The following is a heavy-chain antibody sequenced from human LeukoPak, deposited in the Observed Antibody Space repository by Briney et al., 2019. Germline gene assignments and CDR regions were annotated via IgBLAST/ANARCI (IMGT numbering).Heavy chain of an antibody. J-gene: IGHJ5*02. Sequence: PSETLSLTCTVSGGSISSGGYYWSWIRQHPGKGLEWIRYIYYSGSTYYNPSLKSRVTISVDTSKNQFSLKLSSVTAADTAVYYCARGEESYYDFWSGYYSGWFDPWGQETLVTVSS. CDR1: GGSISSGGYY. CDR3: ARGEESYYDFWSGYYSGWFDP. D-gene: IGHD3-3*01. V-gene: IGHV4-31*03. CDR2: IYYSGST.